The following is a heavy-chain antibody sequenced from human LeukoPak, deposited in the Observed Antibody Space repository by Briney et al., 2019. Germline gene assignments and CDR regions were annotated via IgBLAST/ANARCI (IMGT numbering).Heavy chain of an antibody. V-gene: IGHV3-7*01. CDR3: ARDFSYFRIHFDY. CDR1: GFTFTTYW. J-gene: IGHJ4*02. Sequence: GESLRLSCAASGFTFTTYWLGWVRQPPGKGLEWVANIKQDGTEKYYVDSVKGRFTISRDNAKNSLYLQMDSLRAEDTAVYYCARDFSYFRIHFDYWGQGTLVTVSS. CDR2: IKQDGTEK. D-gene: IGHD3-9*01.